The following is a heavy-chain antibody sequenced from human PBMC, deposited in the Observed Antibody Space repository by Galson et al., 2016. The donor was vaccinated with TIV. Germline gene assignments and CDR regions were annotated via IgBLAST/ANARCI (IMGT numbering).Heavy chain of an antibody. J-gene: IGHJ6*02. V-gene: IGHV3-66*03. CDR3: ARERRYCGNECYLKYYFGMDV. CDR2: ISDNGNT. D-gene: IGHD2-21*01. CDR1: GFAVSDNY. Sequence: SLRLSCAASGFAVSDNYFNWVRQAPGKGLEWVSLISDNGNTNYADFVKGRFTASRDNSKNTVYLQMNSLRAEDTALYYCARERRYCGNECYLKYYFGMDVWGQGTTVTVS.